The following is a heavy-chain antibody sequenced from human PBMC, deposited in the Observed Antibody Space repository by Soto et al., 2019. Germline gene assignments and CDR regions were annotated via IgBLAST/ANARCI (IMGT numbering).Heavy chain of an antibody. J-gene: IGHJ1*01. CDR2: ISSSSSTI. Sequence: GGSLRLSCAASEFAFSSDHMNWVRQAPGKGLEWVSYISSSSSTIYYADSVKGRFTISRDNAKNSLYLQMNSLRDEDTAVYYCARDPDYYDSSGYYPEYFQHWGQGTLVTVSS. V-gene: IGHV3-48*02. CDR1: EFAFSSDH. CDR3: ARDPDYYDSSGYYPEYFQH. D-gene: IGHD3-22*01.